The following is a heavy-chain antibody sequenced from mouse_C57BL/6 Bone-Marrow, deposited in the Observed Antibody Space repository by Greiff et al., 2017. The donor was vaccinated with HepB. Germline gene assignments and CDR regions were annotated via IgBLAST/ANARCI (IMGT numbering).Heavy chain of an antibody. Sequence: EVKVVESGGDLVKPGGSLKLSCAASGFTFSSYGMSWVRQTPDKRLEWVATISSGGSYTYYPDSVKGRFTISRYNAKNTLYLQMSMLKSEDTAMYYCASPNYYCMDYFDYWGQGTTLTVSS. CDR2: ISSGGSYT. CDR1: GFTFSSYG. CDR3: ASPNYYCMDYFDY. J-gene: IGHJ2*01. V-gene: IGHV5-6*01. D-gene: IGHD2-1*01.